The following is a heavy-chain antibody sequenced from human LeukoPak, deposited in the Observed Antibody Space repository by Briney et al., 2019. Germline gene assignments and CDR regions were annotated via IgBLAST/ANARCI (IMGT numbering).Heavy chain of an antibody. CDR3: AKDGRTSRGWEPFWDY. V-gene: IGHV3-43*02. Sequence: GGSLRLSCAASGFTFYDYAMHWVRQSPGKGLEWVSLISGDGGSTYYAESVKGRFTISRDNSKNSLYLQMNRLRTEDTALYYCAKDGRTSRGWEPFWDYWGQGTLVTVSS. J-gene: IGHJ4*02. D-gene: IGHD1-26*01. CDR2: ISGDGGST. CDR1: GFTFYDYA.